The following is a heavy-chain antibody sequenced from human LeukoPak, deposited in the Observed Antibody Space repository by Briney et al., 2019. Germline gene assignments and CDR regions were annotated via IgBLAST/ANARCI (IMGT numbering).Heavy chain of an antibody. D-gene: IGHD6-13*01. CDR1: GFTFSSYG. J-gene: IGHJ4*02. CDR2: ISYDGSNK. CDR3: AKGAIAAAGRGGDY. V-gene: IGHV3-30*18. Sequence: AGGSLILSCAASGFTFSSYGMHWVRQAPGKGLEWVAVISYDGSNKYYADSVKGRFTISRDNSKNTLYLQMNSLRAEDTAVYYCAKGAIAAAGRGGDYWGQGTLVTVSS.